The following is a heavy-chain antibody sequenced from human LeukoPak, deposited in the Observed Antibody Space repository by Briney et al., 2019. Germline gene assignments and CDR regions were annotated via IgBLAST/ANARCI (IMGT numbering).Heavy chain of an antibody. J-gene: IGHJ4*02. D-gene: IGHD6-13*01. CDR2: IWYDGSNK. CDR1: GFTFSSYG. Sequence: PGRSLRLSCAASGFTFSSYGMHWVRQAPGKGLEWVAVIWYDGSNKYYADSVKGRFTISRDNSKNTLFLQMNSLRAEDTAVYYCARGGDSSNWYPGYFDYWGQGALVTVSS. V-gene: IGHV3-33*01. CDR3: ARGGDSSNWYPGYFDY.